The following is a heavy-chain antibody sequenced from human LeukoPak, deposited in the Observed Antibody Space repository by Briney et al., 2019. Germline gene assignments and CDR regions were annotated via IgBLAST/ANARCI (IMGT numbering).Heavy chain of an antibody. Sequence: SETLSLTCTVSGDSISNSDYYWGRIRQPPGKGLEWIGTIYFSGRTYYNLSLESRVTMSVDTSKNQFSLKLSSVTATDTAVYYCTRQRGSGHWYFDLWGRGTLVTVSS. J-gene: IGHJ2*01. D-gene: IGHD6-19*01. CDR2: IYFSGRT. CDR1: GDSISNSDYY. V-gene: IGHV4-39*01. CDR3: TRQRGSGHWYFDL.